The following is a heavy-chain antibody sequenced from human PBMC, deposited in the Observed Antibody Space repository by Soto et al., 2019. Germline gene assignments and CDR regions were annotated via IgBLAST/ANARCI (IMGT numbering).Heavy chain of an antibody. CDR2: ITTTGDT. Sequence: VQLVQSGAEVKKPGASVKVSCKASGYTFNNYDIHWVRQASGKGLEWVSGITTTGDTYYPGSVKGRFTISRENAKNSFYLQMNSLRAGDTAVYYCARGGGFYASGSYYSTPYGLDVWGQGTTVTVSS. J-gene: IGHJ6*02. V-gene: IGHV3-13*01. CDR1: GYTFNNYD. D-gene: IGHD3-10*01. CDR3: ARGGGFYASGSYYSTPYGLDV.